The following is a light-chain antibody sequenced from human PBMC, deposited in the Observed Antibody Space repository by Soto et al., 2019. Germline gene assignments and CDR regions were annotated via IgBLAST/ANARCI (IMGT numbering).Light chain of an antibody. CDR1: QCISTY. CDR2: AAS. J-gene: IGKJ1*01. Sequence: DIQMTQSPYSLSASVGDRVTITCRASQCISTYLAWYQQKPGKVPKLLIYAASTLQSVDPSRFSGSGSGTDFNLTISSLQPEDVATYYRQKYNSVPRTFGQGPKVEIK. CDR3: QKYNSVPRT. V-gene: IGKV1-27*01.